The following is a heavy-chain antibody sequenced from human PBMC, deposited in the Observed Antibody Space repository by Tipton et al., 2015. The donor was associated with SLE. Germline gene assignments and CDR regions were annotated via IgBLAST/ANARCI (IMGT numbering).Heavy chain of an antibody. CDR1: GFTFSEYA. V-gene: IGHV3-9*01. Sequence: SLRLSCAASGFTFSEYAMHWVRQAPGKGLEWVSGISWNSGNMDYADSVKGRFTISRDNDKNPLYLQMNSLRAEDTAVYYCVREGILWDVWGQGTSVTVSS. CDR3: VREGILWDV. J-gene: IGHJ6*02. D-gene: IGHD3-3*02. CDR2: ISWNSGNM.